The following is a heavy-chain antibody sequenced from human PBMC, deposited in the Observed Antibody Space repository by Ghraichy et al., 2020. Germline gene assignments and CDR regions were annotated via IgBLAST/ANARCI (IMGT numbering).Heavy chain of an antibody. V-gene: IGHV3-7*01. CDR2: IKEDGSEK. J-gene: IGHJ4*02. CDR3: ARVGSSGWYTNVDY. CDR1: GFTLSSYW. Sequence: GGSLRLSCAASGFTLSSYWMTWVRQAPGKGLEWVANIKEDGSEKYYVDSVKGRFTISRDNAKNSLYLQMNSLRAEDTAVYYCARVGSSGWYTNVDYWGQGTLVTVSS. D-gene: IGHD6-19*01.